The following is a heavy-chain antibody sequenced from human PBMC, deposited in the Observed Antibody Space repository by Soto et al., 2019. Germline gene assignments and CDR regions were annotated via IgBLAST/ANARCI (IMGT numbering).Heavy chain of an antibody. V-gene: IGHV1-18*04. CDR2: ISGYDGNT. J-gene: IGHJ5*02. CDR1: GYTFSNYG. CDR3: ARDRGNYDL. Sequence: QVQLVQSGAEMKKPGASVKVSCKASGYTFSNYGINWVRQAPGQGLQWMGWISGYDGNTLYGQTPQGRFTMTTDTSTSTAYLELRGLTADDTAFYYCARDRGNYDLWGQGTLVTVSS. D-gene: IGHD1-7*01.